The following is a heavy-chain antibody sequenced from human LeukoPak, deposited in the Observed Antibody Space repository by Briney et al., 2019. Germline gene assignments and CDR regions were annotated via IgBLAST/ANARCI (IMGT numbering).Heavy chain of an antibody. J-gene: IGHJ4*02. CDR2: INSDGSTT. CDR3: ASDGLTRGIAVAGTGGEFDH. CDR1: GITFSSYW. Sequence: GGSLRLSCAASGITFSSYWMHWVRQAPGKGLVWVSRINSDGSTTSYADSVKGRFTISRDNAKNTLYLQMNSLRAEDTAVYYCASDGLTRGIAVAGTGGEFDHWGQGTLVTVSS. V-gene: IGHV3-74*01. D-gene: IGHD6-19*01.